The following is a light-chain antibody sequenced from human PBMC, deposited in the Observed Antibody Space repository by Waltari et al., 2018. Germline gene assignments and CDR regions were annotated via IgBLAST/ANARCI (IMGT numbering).Light chain of an antibody. CDR1: SNNVGNLG. CDR3: SVWDSSLSGWV. J-gene: IGLJ3*02. V-gene: IGLV10-54*04. CDR2: RNN. Sequence: QAGLTQPPSVSKGLGQTATLTCIGTSNNVGNLGAAWLQQNQGHPPKLLSYRNNNRPSGISERFSASRSGNTASLTITGLQAEDDADYYCSVWDSSLSGWVFGGGTKLTVL.